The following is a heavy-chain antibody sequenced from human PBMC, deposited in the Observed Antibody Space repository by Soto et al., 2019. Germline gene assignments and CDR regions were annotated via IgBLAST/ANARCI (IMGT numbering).Heavy chain of an antibody. Sequence: QITLKESGPTLVKPTQTLTLTCTFSGFSLSTSGVGVGWIRQPPGKALGGLALIYWDEDKAYSPSLKSSLTITKDTSKNQVVLTMTNMDPVDTATYYCAHSRAPSGYDHYFDYWGQGTLVTVSS. J-gene: IGHJ4*02. CDR2: IYWDEDK. V-gene: IGHV2-5*02. D-gene: IGHD5-12*01. CDR1: GFSLSTSGVG. CDR3: AHSRAPSGYDHYFDY.